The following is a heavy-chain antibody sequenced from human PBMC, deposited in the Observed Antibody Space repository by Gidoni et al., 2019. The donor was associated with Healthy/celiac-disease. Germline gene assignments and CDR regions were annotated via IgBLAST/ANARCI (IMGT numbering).Heavy chain of an antibody. J-gene: IGHJ3*02. Sequence: EVQLVESGGGLVKPGGSLRLSCAASGFTFSNAWMSWVRQAPGKGLEWVGRIKSKTDGGTTDYAAPVKGRFTISRDDSKNTLYLQMNSLKTEDTAVYYCTVQGLVGATADAFDIWGQGTMVTVSS. CDR3: TVQGLVGATADAFDI. CDR1: GFTFSNAW. D-gene: IGHD1-26*01. V-gene: IGHV3-15*01. CDR2: IKSKTDGGTT.